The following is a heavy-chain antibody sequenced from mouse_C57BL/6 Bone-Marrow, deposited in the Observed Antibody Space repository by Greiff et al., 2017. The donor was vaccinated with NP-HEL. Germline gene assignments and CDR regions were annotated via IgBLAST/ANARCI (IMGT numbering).Heavy chain of an antibody. CDR1: GFTFNTYA. V-gene: IGHV10-3*01. J-gene: IGHJ3*01. CDR3: VKGDDYYAFAY. D-gene: IGHD2-3*01. Sequence: EVQRVESGGGLVQPKGSLKLSCAASGFTFNTYAMPWVRQAPGKGLEWVASIRSKSSNSASSYAVSVKDRFTISRADSQSILYLQMMNSKTAATAMCYCVKGDDYYAFAYWGQGTLVTVAA. CDR2: IRSKSSNSAS.